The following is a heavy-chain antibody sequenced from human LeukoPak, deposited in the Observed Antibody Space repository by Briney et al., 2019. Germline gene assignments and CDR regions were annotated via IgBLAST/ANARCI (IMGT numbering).Heavy chain of an antibody. V-gene: IGHV1-46*01. Sequence: ASVKVPCKASGYTFTSYYMHWVRQAPGQGLEWMGIINPSGGSTSYAQKFQGRVTMTRDTSTSTVYMELSSLRSEDTAVYYCARAELRELPTDYWGQGTLVTVSS. CDR2: INPSGGST. CDR3: ARAELRELPTDY. CDR1: GYTFTSYY. J-gene: IGHJ4*02. D-gene: IGHD1-26*01.